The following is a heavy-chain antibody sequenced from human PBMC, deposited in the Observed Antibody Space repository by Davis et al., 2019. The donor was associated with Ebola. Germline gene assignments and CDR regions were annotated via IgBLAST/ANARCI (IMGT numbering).Heavy chain of an antibody. D-gene: IGHD6-19*01. CDR1: GFTFSSYG. CDR2: ISYDGSNK. J-gene: IGHJ6*02. CDR3: VKDRWQWLVRWGMDV. V-gene: IGHV3-30*19. Sequence: GGSLRLSCAASGFTFSSYGMHWVRQAPGKGLEWVAVISYDGSNKYYADSVKGRFTISRDNSKNTLYLQMSSLRAEDTAVYYCVKDRWQWLVRWGMDVWGQGTTVTVSS.